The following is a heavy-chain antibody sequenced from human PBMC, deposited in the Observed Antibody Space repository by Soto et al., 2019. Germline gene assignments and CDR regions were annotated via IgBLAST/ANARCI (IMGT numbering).Heavy chain of an antibody. CDR3: VKNSGWFNT. CDR2: IDGSGGIT. Sequence: TGGSLRLSCAASGFTFGTTDMSWVRQAPGEGLEWVSTIDGSGGITYYADSVKGRFTISRDNSRNTVYLQMNSLRGDDTALYYCVKNSGWFNTWGQGALVTGSS. J-gene: IGHJ5*02. CDR1: GFTFGTTD. V-gene: IGHV3-23*01. D-gene: IGHD3-10*01.